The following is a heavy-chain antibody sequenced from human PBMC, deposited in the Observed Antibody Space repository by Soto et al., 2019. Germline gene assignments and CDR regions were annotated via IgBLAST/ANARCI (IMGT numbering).Heavy chain of an antibody. J-gene: IGHJ4*02. V-gene: IGHV3-33*01. Sequence: QVQLVESGGGVVQPGRSLRLSCAASGFTFSSYGMHWVRQAPGKGLEWVAVIWYDGSNKYYADSVKGRFTISRDNSKNTLYLQMNSLRAEDTAVYYCARGSPLQASGYFYFDYWGQGTLVTVS. D-gene: IGHD3-3*01. CDR1: GFTFSSYG. CDR2: IWYDGSNK. CDR3: ARGSPLQASGYFYFDY.